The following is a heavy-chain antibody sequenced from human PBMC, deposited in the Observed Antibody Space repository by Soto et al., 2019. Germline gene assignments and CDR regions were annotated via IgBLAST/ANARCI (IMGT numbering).Heavy chain of an antibody. D-gene: IGHD4-17*01. J-gene: IGHJ2*01. V-gene: IGHV4-59*11. CDR2: VYYSGIT. Sequence: QVQLQESGPGLLKPSETLSLTCTVSGGSISSHYWSWIRQPPGKGLEWIGYVYYSGITNYNPSLNSRVTLSLDTSKNQFALKLSSVPAADTAVYYCAGGVGYGDDFWWYFDLWGRGTLVTVSS. CDR3: AGGVGYGDDFWWYFDL. CDR1: GGSISSHY.